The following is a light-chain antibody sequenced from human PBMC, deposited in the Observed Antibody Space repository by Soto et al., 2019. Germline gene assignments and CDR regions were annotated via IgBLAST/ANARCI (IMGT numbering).Light chain of an antibody. CDR2: AAS. CDR1: QNIMSH. Sequence: DIQMTQSPSSLSASVGDRVTITCRASQNIMSHLNWYQHKSVKAPRLLIYAASSFHSGVPSRFSGSGSGTDFTLTISSLQADDFATYYCQQTYNPPRTFGQGTKVEIK. J-gene: IGKJ1*01. V-gene: IGKV1-39*01. CDR3: QQTYNPPRT.